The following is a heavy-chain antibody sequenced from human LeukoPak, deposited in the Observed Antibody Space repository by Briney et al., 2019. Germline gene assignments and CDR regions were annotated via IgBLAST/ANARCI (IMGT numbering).Heavy chain of an antibody. CDR1: GFAFNEAW. J-gene: IGHJ4*02. D-gene: IGHD3-10*01. V-gene: IGHV3-15*07. CDR2: IKSKTDGETT. CDR3: ARAHYYFGSRHPYYFDS. Sequence: PGGSLRLSCAASGFAFNEAWMNWVRQAPGKGLEWVGRIKSKTDGETTDYAAPVKGRFTISRDDSKDTLYLQMSSLRAEDTAVYYCARAHYYFGSRHPYYFDSWGQGTLVTVSS.